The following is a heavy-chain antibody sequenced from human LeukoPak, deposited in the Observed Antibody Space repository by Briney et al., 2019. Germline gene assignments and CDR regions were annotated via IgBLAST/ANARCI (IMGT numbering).Heavy chain of an antibody. CDR3: AGSILTGSSDSFDI. V-gene: IGHV3-30*03. CDR1: GFTFSSYG. Sequence: GGSLRLSCAASGFTFSSYGMHWVRQAPGKGLEWVAVISYDGSNKHYADSVEGRFTISRDNSKNTLYLQMNSLRAEDTAVYYCAGSILTGSSDSFDIWGQGTMVTVSS. CDR2: ISYDGSNK. J-gene: IGHJ3*02. D-gene: IGHD3-9*01.